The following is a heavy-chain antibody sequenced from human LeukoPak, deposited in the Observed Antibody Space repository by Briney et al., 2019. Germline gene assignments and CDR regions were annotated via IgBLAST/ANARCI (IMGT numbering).Heavy chain of an antibody. J-gene: IGHJ5*02. CDR3: ARVTKDMGSGSAGFDP. CDR1: GGSISTYY. CDR2: IYNGGST. D-gene: IGHD3-10*01. V-gene: IGHV4-59*01. Sequence: PSETLSLTCTVSGGSISTYYWSWIRKPPGKGLEWIGHIYNGGSTNYSPSLKSRVTISVDTSKNQFSLKLSSVTAADTAVYYCARVTKDMGSGSAGFDPWGQGTLVTVSS.